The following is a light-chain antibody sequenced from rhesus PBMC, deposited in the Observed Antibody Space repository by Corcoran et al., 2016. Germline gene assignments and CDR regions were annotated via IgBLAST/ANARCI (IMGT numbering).Light chain of an antibody. J-gene: IGKJ4*01. CDR1: ENVNTH. Sequence: DIQMTQSPSSLSASVGDRVTITCRASENVNTHLNWYQQKPGKAPKLLIYKASTLQRGVPSRFSGSGYGTDYTFHINSLQPEDVATYYCQQGYDTPLTFGGGTKVELK. V-gene: IGKV1-74*01. CDR3: QQGYDTPLT. CDR2: KAS.